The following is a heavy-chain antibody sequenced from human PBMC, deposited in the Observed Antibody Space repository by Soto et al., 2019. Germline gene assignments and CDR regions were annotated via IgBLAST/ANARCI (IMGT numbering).Heavy chain of an antibody. J-gene: IGHJ6*02. V-gene: IGHV4-31*03. Sequence: QVQLQESGPGLVKPSQTLSLTCTVSGGSISSGGYYWSWIRQHPGKGLEWIGYIYYSGSTYYNPSLKCRVTISVDTSKNQFSLKLSSVDAADTAVYYWAGVAFGEFGRFYYGMDVWGQGTTVTVSS. D-gene: IGHD3-10*01. CDR2: IYYSGST. CDR3: AGVAFGEFGRFYYGMDV. CDR1: GGSISSGGYY.